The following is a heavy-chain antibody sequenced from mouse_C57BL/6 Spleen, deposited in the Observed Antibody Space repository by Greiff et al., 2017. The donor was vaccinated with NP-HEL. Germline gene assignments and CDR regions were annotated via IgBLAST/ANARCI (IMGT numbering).Heavy chain of an antibody. J-gene: IGHJ4*01. CDR2: IYPGSGST. V-gene: IGHV1-55*01. D-gene: IGHD2-2*01. Sequence: QVQLQQPGAELVKPGASVKMSCKASGYTFTSYWITWVKQRPGQGLEWIGDIYPGSGSTNYNEKFKSKATLTVDTSSSTAYMQLSSLTSEDSAVYYCARNGYDKGYAMDYWGQGTSVTVSS. CDR3: ARNGYDKGYAMDY. CDR1: GYTFTSYW.